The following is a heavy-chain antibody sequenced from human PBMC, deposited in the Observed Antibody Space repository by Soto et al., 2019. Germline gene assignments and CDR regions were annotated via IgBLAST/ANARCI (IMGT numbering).Heavy chain of an antibody. J-gene: IGHJ5*02. CDR2: IYYSGST. V-gene: IGHV4-39*01. Sequence: SETLSLTCTVSGGSISSSSYYWGWIRQPPGKGLEWIGSIYYSGSTYYNPSLKSRVTISVGTSKNQFSLKLSSVTAADTAVYYCARRPRYPDRYWFDPWGQGTLVTVSS. CDR1: GGSISSSSYY. CDR3: ARRPRYPDRYWFDP. D-gene: IGHD1-1*01.